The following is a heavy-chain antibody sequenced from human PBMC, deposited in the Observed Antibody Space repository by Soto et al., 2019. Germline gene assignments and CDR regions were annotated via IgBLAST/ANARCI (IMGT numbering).Heavy chain of an antibody. Sequence: EVQLVESGGGLVQPGGSLSLSCAVSGFSFSSYSMNWVRQAPGKGLEWVSYISSSSSTIHYADSVKGRFTISRDNAKNSLYLQMNSLRDEDTAGYYCARASSGYYLYYFDYWGQGTQVTVSS. D-gene: IGHD3-22*01. V-gene: IGHV3-48*02. CDR2: ISSSSSTI. CDR3: ARASSGYYLYYFDY. CDR1: GFSFSSYS. J-gene: IGHJ4*02.